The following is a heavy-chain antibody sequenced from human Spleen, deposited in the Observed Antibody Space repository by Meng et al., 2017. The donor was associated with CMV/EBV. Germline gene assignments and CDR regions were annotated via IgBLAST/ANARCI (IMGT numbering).Heavy chain of an antibody. CDR1: GYSISSGYY. CDR3: ATRYGSSSHYYFDY. Sequence: SETLSLTCSVSGYSISSGYYWGWIRQPPGKGLEWIGSIYHTGSTYYNPSLKSRVTISLDTSKNQFSLKLSSLTAADTAVYYCATRYGSSSHYYFDYWGQGSLVTVSS. D-gene: IGHD6-6*01. V-gene: IGHV4-38-2*02. CDR2: IYHTGST. J-gene: IGHJ4*02.